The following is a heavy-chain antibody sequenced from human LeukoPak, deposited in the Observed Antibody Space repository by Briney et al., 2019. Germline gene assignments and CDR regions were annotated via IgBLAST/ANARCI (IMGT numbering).Heavy chain of an antibody. CDR3: ARALVGATSPFDY. V-gene: IGHV3-66*01. D-gene: IGHD1-26*01. CDR1: GFTVSSNY. Sequence: GGSLRLSCAASGFTVSSNYMSWVRQAPGKGLEWVSVIYSGGSTYYADSVKGRFTISRDNSKNTLYLQMNSLRAEDTAVYYCARALVGATSPFDYWGQGTLVTVSS. J-gene: IGHJ4*02. CDR2: IYSGGST.